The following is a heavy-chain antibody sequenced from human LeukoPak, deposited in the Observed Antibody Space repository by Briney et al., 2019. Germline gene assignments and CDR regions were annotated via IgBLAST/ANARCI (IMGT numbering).Heavy chain of an antibody. J-gene: IGHJ4*02. D-gene: IGHD1-14*01. CDR3: ARRPGN. V-gene: IGHV3-53*01. Sequence: GGSLRLSCVASGFAVGRNYMSWVRQAPGKGLECVSLIYSGGAIRYADSVKGWFTISRDSSKNTLFLQMNDLTVEDTARYYCARRPGNWGQGILVTVSS. CDR2: IYSGGAI. CDR1: GFAVGRNY.